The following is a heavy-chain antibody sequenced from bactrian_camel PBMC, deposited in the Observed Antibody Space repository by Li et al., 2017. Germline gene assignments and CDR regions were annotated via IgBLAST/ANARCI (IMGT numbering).Heavy chain of an antibody. Sequence: HVQLVESGGESVQTGGSLTLSCTASGGSFLPYDMGWYRQAPGKEREAVADIDPDGNTSYRDSVKGRFTISKDNAKNTLYLQVNNLKPEDTGMYYCGAGDTMCGGVCYEDLGYWGQGTQVTVS. V-gene: IGHV3S53*01. CDR2: IDPDGNT. D-gene: IGHD7*01. J-gene: IGHJ6*01. CDR1: GGSFLPYD. CDR3: GAGDTMCGGVCYEDLGY.